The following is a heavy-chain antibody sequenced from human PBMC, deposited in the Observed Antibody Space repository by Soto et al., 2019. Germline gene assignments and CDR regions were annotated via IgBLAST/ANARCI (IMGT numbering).Heavy chain of an antibody. D-gene: IGHD2-15*01. Sequence: PSETLSLTCTVSGGSITSFYWSWIRQPAGKGLEWIGRIYTSESTNYNPSLKSRVTMSVDTSKNQFSLNLSSVAAADTAVYYCARDGGYCSGGSRYSHYYYAMDVWGQGTTVTVSS. J-gene: IGHJ6*02. V-gene: IGHV4-4*07. CDR3: ARDGGYCSGGSRYSHYYYAMDV. CDR1: GGSITSFY. CDR2: IYTSEST.